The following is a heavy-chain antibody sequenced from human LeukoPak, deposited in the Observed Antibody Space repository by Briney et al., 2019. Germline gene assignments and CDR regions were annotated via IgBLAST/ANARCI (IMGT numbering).Heavy chain of an antibody. CDR3: ASSNFDWLLSLDY. J-gene: IGHJ4*02. D-gene: IGHD3-9*01. CDR2: IKQDGSEK. CDR1: GLTFSNYG. Sequence: PGGSLRLSCAASGLTFSNYGMHWVRQAPGKGLEWVANIKQDGSEKYYVDSVKGRFTISRDNAKNSLYLQMNSLRAEDTAVYYCASSNFDWLLSLDYWGQGTLVTVSS. V-gene: IGHV3-7*01.